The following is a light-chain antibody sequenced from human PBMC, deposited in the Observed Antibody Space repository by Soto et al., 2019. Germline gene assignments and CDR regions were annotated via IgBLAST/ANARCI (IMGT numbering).Light chain of an antibody. CDR1: SSNIGAGYD. CDR2: GNS. Sequence: QTVVTQPPSVSGAPGQRVTISCTVSSSNIGAGYDVHWYQQLPGTAPKLLIYGNSIRPSGVPDRFSGSKSGTSASLAITGLQAEDEADYYCQSYDSSLSGVVFGGGTKVTVL. V-gene: IGLV1-40*01. J-gene: IGLJ2*01. CDR3: QSYDSSLSGVV.